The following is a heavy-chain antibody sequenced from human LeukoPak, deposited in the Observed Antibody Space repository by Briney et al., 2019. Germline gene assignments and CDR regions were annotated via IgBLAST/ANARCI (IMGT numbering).Heavy chain of an antibody. Sequence: GSSLRLSCAASGITLSSFGMHWVRQAPGKGLEWVAFIQNDEIDKFYADSVKGRFTISRDNSKNTLYLQMNSLRAEDTAVYYCAKERKLLPFDCWGQGTLVTVSS. V-gene: IGHV3-30*02. CDR2: IQNDEIDK. J-gene: IGHJ4*02. CDR3: AKERKLLPFDC. D-gene: IGHD4-23*01. CDR1: GITLSSFG.